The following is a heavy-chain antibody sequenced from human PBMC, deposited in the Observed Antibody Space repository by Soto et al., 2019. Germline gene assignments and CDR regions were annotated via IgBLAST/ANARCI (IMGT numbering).Heavy chain of an antibody. V-gene: IGHV1-3*01. Sequence: ASVKVSCKASGYTFTSYAMHWVRQAPGQRLEWMGWINAGNGNTKYSQKFHGRVTITRDTSASTAYMKLSSLRSEDTAVYYCARRWGTYFDFWGQGTLVTVSS. J-gene: IGHJ4*02. CDR3: ARRWGTYFDF. D-gene: IGHD7-27*01. CDR2: INAGNGNT. CDR1: GYTFTSYA.